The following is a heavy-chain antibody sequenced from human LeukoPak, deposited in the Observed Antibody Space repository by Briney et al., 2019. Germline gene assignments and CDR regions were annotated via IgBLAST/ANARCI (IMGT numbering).Heavy chain of an antibody. CDR2: INPNSGGT. CDR1: GYTFIGYY. D-gene: IGHD4-17*01. CDR3: ARGGPTATTSDSGWFDP. J-gene: IGHJ5*02. V-gene: IGHV1-2*02. Sequence: ASVKVSCKASGYTFIGYYIHWVRQAPGQGLEYMGWINPNSGGTSYAQQFQGRVTMTRDTSISTAYMELSRLRSDDTAVYYCARGGPTATTSDSGWFDPWGQGTLVTVSS.